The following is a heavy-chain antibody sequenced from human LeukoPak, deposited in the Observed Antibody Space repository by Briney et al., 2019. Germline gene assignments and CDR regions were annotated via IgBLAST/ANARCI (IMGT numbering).Heavy chain of an antibody. V-gene: IGHV3-66*02. CDR3: ASRYCSGGSCYDDAFDI. Sequence: PGGSLRLSCAASGFTVSSNYMSWVRQAPGKGLEWVSVIYSGGSTYYADSVKGRFTISRDNSKNTLYLQTNSLRAEDTAVYYCASRYCSGGSCYDDAFDIWGQGTMVTVSS. D-gene: IGHD2-15*01. J-gene: IGHJ3*02. CDR1: GFTVSSNY. CDR2: IYSGGST.